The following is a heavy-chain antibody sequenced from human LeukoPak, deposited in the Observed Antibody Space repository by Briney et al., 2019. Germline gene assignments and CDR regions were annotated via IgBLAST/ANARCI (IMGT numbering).Heavy chain of an antibody. CDR1: GYTFTGYY. CDR2: INPNSGGT. J-gene: IGHJ3*02. CDR3: ARAYYDLGAFDI. D-gene: IGHD3-22*01. Sequence: ASVKVSCKASGYTFTGYYMHWVRQAPGQGLEWMGWINPNSGGTNYAQKVQGRITMTTDTSTRTAYMELRSLRSDDTAVYYCARAYYDLGAFDIWGQGTMVTVSS. V-gene: IGHV1-2*02.